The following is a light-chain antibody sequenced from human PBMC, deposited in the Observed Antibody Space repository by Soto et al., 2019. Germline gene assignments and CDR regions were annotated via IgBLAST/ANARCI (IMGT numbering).Light chain of an antibody. J-gene: IGKJ3*01. CDR3: QQRSNWPLT. CDR2: DAS. Sequence: EIGLTQYPATLSLSPGESATLSCRSSQSVSSYLAWYQQKPGQAPRLLIYDASNRATGIPARFSGSGSGTDFTLTISSLEPEDFAVYYCQQRSNWPLTFGPGTKVDIK. CDR1: QSVSSY. V-gene: IGKV3-11*01.